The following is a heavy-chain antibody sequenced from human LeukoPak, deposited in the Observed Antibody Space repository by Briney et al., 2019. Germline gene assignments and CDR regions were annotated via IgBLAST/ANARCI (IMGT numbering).Heavy chain of an antibody. Sequence: ASVKVSCKASGYTFTGYYMHWVRQAPGQGLGWMGWINPNSGGTNYAQKFQGRVTMTRDTSISTAYMELGSLRSDDTAVYYCARSGAYGSGSYLSYWGQGTLVTVSS. CDR2: INPNSGGT. CDR1: GYTFTGYY. J-gene: IGHJ4*02. CDR3: ARSGAYGSGSYLSY. D-gene: IGHD3-10*01. V-gene: IGHV1-2*02.